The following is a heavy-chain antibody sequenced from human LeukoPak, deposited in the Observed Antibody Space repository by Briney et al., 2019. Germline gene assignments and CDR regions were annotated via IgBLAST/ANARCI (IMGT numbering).Heavy chain of an antibody. J-gene: IGHJ6*02. V-gene: IGHV3-23*01. CDR1: GFTFNSYA. Sequence: QPGGSLRLSCTVSGFTFNSYAMSWVREAPGKGLEGVSSISGNGDDTYHADSANGRFTASRDNSTNTLYLQMNSLRAEDTAVFYCARTIAQYTNSWLYYYYGMDVWGQGTTVTVSS. CDR3: ARTIAQYTNSWLYYYYGMDV. CDR2: ISGNGDDT. D-gene: IGHD6-13*01.